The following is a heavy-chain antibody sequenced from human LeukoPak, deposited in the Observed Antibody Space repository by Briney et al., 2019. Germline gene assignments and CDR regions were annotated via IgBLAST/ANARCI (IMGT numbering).Heavy chain of an antibody. D-gene: IGHD4-23*01. J-gene: IGHJ6*03. V-gene: IGHV3-21*01. CDR3: AREVTSGPWYYYYYMDV. Sequence: GGSLRLSCAVSGFTFSNYCMNWVRQAPGKGLEWVSSISSSSSYIYYADSVKGRFTISRDNAKNSLYLQMNSLRAEDTAVYYCAREVTSGPWYYYYYMDVWGKGTTVTVSS. CDR2: ISSSSSYI. CDR1: GFTFSNYC.